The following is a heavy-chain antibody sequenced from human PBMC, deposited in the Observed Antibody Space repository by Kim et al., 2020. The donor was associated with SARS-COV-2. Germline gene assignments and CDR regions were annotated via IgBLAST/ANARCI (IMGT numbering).Heavy chain of an antibody. CDR1: GASISTYY. V-gene: IGHV4-59*13. J-gene: IGHJ5*02. Sequence: SETLSLTCTVSGASISTYYWTWIRQPPGKGLEWIGYIYYTESANYNPSLNSRVTISVDTSKNQFSLQLSSVTAADTAVYYCARAALSCSSTNCYTSWFDPWGQGTLVTVSS. CDR3: ARAALSCSSTNCYTSWFDP. D-gene: IGHD2-2*02. CDR2: IYYTESA.